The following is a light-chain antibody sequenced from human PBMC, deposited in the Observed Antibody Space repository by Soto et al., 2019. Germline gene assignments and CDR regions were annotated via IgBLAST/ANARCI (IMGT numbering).Light chain of an antibody. V-gene: IGKV2-28*01. CDR3: MQALQTPRT. Sequence: DIVMTQSPLSLPVTPGEPASISCRSSQSLLHSTGYNYLDWYLQKPGQSPKLLIYLGSNRASGVPDRFSGSGSGTDFTLKISRVEAEDVGIYYCMQALQTPRTFGQGTKVET. CDR1: QSLLHSTGYNY. CDR2: LGS. J-gene: IGKJ1*01.